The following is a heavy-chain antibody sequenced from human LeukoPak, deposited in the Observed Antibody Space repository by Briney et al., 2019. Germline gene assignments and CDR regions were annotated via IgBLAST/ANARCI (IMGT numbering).Heavy chain of an antibody. CDR2: MSYDGSNK. V-gene: IGHV3-30*03. Sequence: PGGSLRLSCAAPGWTFSPYGMHWVRQAPGKGLEWVALMSYDGSNKFYAESVTDRFTISRDNSKNTLYLQMNSLRAEDTAVYYCARSYYDSSKWGQGTLVTVSS. CDR3: ARSYYDSSK. CDR1: GWTFSPYG. D-gene: IGHD3-22*01. J-gene: IGHJ4*02.